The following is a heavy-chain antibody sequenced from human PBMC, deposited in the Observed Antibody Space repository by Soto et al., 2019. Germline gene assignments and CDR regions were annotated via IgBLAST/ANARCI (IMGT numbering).Heavy chain of an antibody. CDR2: TYYRSKWYN. D-gene: IGHD2-2*01. CDR3: AREGYQLLYYYYYMDV. V-gene: IGHV6-1*01. J-gene: IGHJ6*03. Sequence: QTLSLTCAISGDSVSSNSAAWNWIRQSPSRGLEWLGRTYYRSKWYNDYAVSVKSRITINPDTSKNQFSLQLNSVTPEDTAVYYCAREGYQLLYYYYYMDVWGKGTTVTVSS. CDR1: GDSVSSNSAA.